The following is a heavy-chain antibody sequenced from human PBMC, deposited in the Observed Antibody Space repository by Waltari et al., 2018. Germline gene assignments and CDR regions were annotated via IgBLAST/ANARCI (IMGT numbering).Heavy chain of an antibody. CDR3: ANSDSSGWYGYFQH. V-gene: IGHV4-39*07. D-gene: IGHD6-19*01. J-gene: IGHJ1*01. CDR1: GGSISSSSYY. CDR2: IYYSVST. Sequence: QLQLQESGPGLVKPSETLSLTCTVSGGSISSSSYYWGWIRQPPGKGLEWLGSIYYSVSTEYSPSPKSRVTISVDTSKNQCSLKLSAVTAADTAVYYCANSDSSGWYGYFQHWGQGTLVTVSS.